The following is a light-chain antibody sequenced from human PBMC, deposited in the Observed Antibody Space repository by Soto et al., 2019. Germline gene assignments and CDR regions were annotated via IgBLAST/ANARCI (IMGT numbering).Light chain of an antibody. J-gene: IGLJ1*01. CDR1: SSNIGAGYD. CDR3: QSYDSSLSGSGI. CDR2: GTC. V-gene: IGLV1-40*01. Sequence: QSVLTQPPSVSGAPGQKVTISCTGSSSNIGAGYDVHWYQQLPGTAPNRLIYGTCHRPSGVPDRFSGSKSGPSGSLSITGLQAEHESDYYSQSYDSSLSGSGIFGTGTKVTVL.